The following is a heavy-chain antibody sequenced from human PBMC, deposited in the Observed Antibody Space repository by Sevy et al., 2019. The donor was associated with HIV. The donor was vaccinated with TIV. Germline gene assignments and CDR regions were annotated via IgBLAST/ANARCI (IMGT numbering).Heavy chain of an antibody. J-gene: IGHJ4*02. Sequence: QSQTISLTCAISGDSVSSNSAAWNWIRQSPSRGLEWLGRTYYRSKWCNDYAVSVKSRITINPDTSKNQFSLQLNSVTPEDTAVYYCAREALRYFDWLLPFYFDYWGQGTLVTVSS. CDR1: GDSVSSNSAA. CDR2: TYYRSKWCN. D-gene: IGHD3-9*01. CDR3: AREALRYFDWLLPFYFDY. V-gene: IGHV6-1*01.